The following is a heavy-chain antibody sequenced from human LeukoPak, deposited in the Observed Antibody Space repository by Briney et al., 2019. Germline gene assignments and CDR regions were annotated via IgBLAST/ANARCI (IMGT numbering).Heavy chain of an antibody. J-gene: IGHJ5*02. V-gene: IGHV4-59*08. D-gene: IGHD3-16*01. CDR1: GGSISSSY. CDR3: ARRSQKNGMITANNWFDP. Sequence: SETLSLTCTVSGGSISSSYWGWIRQPPGQGLEWIGYIYYSGSTNYNPSLKSRVTISVDTSKNQFSLKLTSVTAADTAVYYCARRSQKNGMITANNWFDPWGQGTLVTVSS. CDR2: IYYSGST.